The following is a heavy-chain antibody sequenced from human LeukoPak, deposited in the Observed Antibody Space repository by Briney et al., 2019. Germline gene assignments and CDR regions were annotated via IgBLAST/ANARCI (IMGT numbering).Heavy chain of an antibody. J-gene: IGHJ4*02. D-gene: IGHD6-19*01. CDR3: AKIPAVAGTPVDY. CDR2: IRYDGNDK. V-gene: IGHV3-30*02. CDR1: GFTFRSYG. Sequence: GGSLRLSCAASGFTFRSYGMHWVRQAPGEGLEWVTFIRYDGNDKYYADSVKGRFTISRDNSKNTLYLQMNSLRAEDTAVYYCAKIPAVAGTPVDYWGQGTLVTVSS.